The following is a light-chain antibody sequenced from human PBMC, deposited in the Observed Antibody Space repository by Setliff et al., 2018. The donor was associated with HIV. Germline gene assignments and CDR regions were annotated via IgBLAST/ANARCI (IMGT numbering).Light chain of an antibody. CDR1: SSDVGGHTF. V-gene: IGLV2-14*01. CDR2: GVN. J-gene: IGLJ2*01. CDR3: CSYTGDVNYVL. Sequence: QSVLTQPASVSGSPGQSITISFTGTSSDVGGHTFVSWYQQHPGKVPKLIIYGVNNRPSGVSNRFSGSKSGDTASLTISGLQAEDEADYFCCSYTGDVNYVLFGGGTKVTVL.